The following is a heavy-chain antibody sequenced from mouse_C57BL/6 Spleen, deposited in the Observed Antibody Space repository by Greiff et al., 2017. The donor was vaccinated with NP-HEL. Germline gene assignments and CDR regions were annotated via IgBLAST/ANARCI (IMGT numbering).Heavy chain of an antibody. V-gene: IGHV1-54*01. D-gene: IGHD3-2*02. Sequence: VQLQQSGAELVRPGTSVKVSCKASGYAFPNYLIEWVKQRPGQGLEWIGVINPGSGGTNYNEKFQGKATLTADKSSSTAYMQLSSLTSEDSAVYFCARSGGEAWFAYWGQGTLVTVSA. CDR1: GYAFPNYL. CDR2: INPGSGGT. CDR3: ARSGGEAWFAY. J-gene: IGHJ3*01.